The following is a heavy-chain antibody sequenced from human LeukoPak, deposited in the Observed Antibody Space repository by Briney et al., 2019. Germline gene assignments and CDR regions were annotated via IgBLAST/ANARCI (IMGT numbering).Heavy chain of an antibody. D-gene: IGHD6-19*01. V-gene: IGHV3-30*18. Sequence: PGGSLRLSCAASGFTFSSYGMHWVRQAPGKGLEWAAVISYDGSNKYYADSVKGRFTISRDNSKNTLYLQTNSLRAEDTAVYYCAKDLRWEQWLFDYWGQGTLVTVSS. CDR3: AKDLRWEQWLFDY. CDR2: ISYDGSNK. J-gene: IGHJ4*02. CDR1: GFTFSSYG.